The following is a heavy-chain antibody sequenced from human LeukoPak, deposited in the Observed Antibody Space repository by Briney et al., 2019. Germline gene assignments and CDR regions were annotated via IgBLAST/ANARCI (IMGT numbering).Heavy chain of an antibody. J-gene: IGHJ4*02. CDR3: AKSPGLITMVRGVITYYFDY. Sequence: GGSLRLSCAASRFTFSSYAMSWVRQAPGKGLEWVSAISGSGGSTYYADSVKGRFTISRDNSKNTLYLQMNSLRAEDTAVYYCAKSPGLITMVRGVITYYFDYWGQGTLVTVSS. CDR2: ISGSGGST. V-gene: IGHV3-23*01. D-gene: IGHD3-10*01. CDR1: RFTFSSYA.